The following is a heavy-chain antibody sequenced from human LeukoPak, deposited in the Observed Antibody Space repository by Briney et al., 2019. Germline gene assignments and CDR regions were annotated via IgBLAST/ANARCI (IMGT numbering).Heavy chain of an antibody. CDR1: GGSISSYY. V-gene: IGHV4-39*01. D-gene: IGHD6-13*01. J-gene: IGHJ6*02. Sequence: PSETLSLTCTVSGGSISSYYWGWIRQPPGKGLEWIGSIYYSGSTYYNPSLKSRVTISVDTSKNQFSLKLSSVTAADTAVYYCARRGYSSSWYDYYYYGMDVWGQGTTVTVSS. CDR2: IYYSGST. CDR3: ARRGYSSSWYDYYYYGMDV.